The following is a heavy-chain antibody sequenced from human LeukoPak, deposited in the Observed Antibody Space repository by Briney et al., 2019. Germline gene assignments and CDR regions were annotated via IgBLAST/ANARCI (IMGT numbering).Heavy chain of an antibody. J-gene: IGHJ4*02. CDR3: ARDVTRAVAGTDLGY. CDR1: GYTFNAYY. Sequence: ASVKVSCKTSGYTFNAYYMHWVRQAPGQGLEWMGWINPNSGGSNYAQKFQGRVTMTRDTSISTAYMELSRLRSDDTAVYYCARDVTRAVAGTDLGYWGQGTLVTVSS. V-gene: IGHV1-2*02. CDR2: INPNSGGS. D-gene: IGHD6-19*01.